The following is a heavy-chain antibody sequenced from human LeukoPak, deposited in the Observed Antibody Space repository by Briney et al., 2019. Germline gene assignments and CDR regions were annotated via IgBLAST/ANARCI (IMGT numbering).Heavy chain of an antibody. J-gene: IGHJ3*02. CDR1: GGSISSYY. Sequence: PSETLSLTCTVSGGSISSYYWSWIRQPPGKGLEWIGYIYYSGSTNYNPSLKSRVTISVDTSKNQFSLKLSSVTAADTAVYYCATRYNRNDVYAFDIWGQGTMVTVSS. V-gene: IGHV4-59*01. D-gene: IGHD1-1*01. CDR2: IYYSGST. CDR3: ATRYNRNDVYAFDI.